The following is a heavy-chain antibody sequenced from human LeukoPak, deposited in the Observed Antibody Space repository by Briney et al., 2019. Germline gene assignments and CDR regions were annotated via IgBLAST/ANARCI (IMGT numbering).Heavy chain of an antibody. D-gene: IGHD1-1*01. CDR3: AKDSSERGYYYYYMDV. CDR1: GFTFSSYA. V-gene: IGHV3-23*01. Sequence: PGGSLRLSCAASGFTFSSYAMSWVRQAPGKGLEWVSAISGSGGSTYYADSVKGRFTISRDNSKNTLYLQMNSLRAEDTAVYYCAKDSSERGYYYYYMDVWGKGTTVTVSS. J-gene: IGHJ6*03. CDR2: ISGSGGST.